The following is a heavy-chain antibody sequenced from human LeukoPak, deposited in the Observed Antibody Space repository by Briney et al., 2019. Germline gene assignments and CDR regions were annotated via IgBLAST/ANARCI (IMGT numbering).Heavy chain of an antibody. Sequence: ASVKVSCKASGYTFTSYAMNWVRQAPGQGLEWMGWINTNTGNPTYAQGFTGRFVFSLDTSVSTAYLQISSLKAEDTAVYYCARDAYSSGWFDRGNWFDPWGQGTLVTVSS. D-gene: IGHD6-19*01. CDR1: GYTFTSYA. J-gene: IGHJ5*02. CDR2: INTNTGNP. V-gene: IGHV7-4-1*02. CDR3: ARDAYSSGWFDRGNWFDP.